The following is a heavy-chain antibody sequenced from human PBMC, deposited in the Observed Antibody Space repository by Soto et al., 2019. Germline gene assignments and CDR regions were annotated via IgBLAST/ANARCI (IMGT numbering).Heavy chain of an antibody. CDR2: ISYDGSNR. D-gene: IGHD3-10*01. J-gene: IGHJ4*02. Sequence: QVQLVESGGGVVQPGRSLRLSCAASGFPFTTYGMHWVREGPGKGLEWVAVISYDGSNRYYADSVKGRFTISRDNSKNTLYMQMNDRRPEDTALYYCVGGQYYFDCRGQGTLVTVSS. CDR1: GFPFTTYG. V-gene: IGHV3-30*03. CDR3: VGGQYYFDC.